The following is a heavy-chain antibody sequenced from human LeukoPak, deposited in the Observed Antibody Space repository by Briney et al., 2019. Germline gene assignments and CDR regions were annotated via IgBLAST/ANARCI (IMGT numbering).Heavy chain of an antibody. V-gene: IGHV4-4*07. J-gene: IGHJ4*02. Sequence: SETLSLTCSVSGGSISRYYWNWLRQPAGKGLEWVGRIYTTGSTNYNPSLKSRVTMSVDTSKNQFSLKLSSVTAADTAVYYCAREFCSGGSCSSLFYFDYWGQGTLVTVSS. D-gene: IGHD2-15*01. CDR3: AREFCSGGSCSSLFYFDY. CDR1: GGSISRYY. CDR2: IYTTGST.